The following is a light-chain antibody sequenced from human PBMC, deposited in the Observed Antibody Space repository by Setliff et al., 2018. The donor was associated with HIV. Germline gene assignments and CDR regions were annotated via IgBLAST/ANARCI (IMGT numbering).Light chain of an antibody. CDR3: SSYTSSSTDV. J-gene: IGLJ1*01. CDR1: SSDVGTYNA. CDR2: DVS. V-gene: IGLV2-14*01. Sequence: QSVLTQPASVSGSHGQSITISCTGTSSDVGTYNAVYWYQQHPGKAPKLMIYDVSTRPSGVSNRFSGSKSGNTASLTISGLQTEDEADYYCSSYTSSSTDVFGTGTKVTVL.